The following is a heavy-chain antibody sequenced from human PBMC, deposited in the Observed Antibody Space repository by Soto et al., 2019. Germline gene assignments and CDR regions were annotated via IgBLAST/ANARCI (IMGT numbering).Heavy chain of an antibody. CDR2: ISGNSGTTT. Sequence: PGGSLRLSCAASGITFSSYAFSWVRQAAGKGLEWVSGISGNSGTTTYYADSVKGRFTISKDNSKNTLYLQMNSLRAEDTAVYYCAKARNLAGFYPPRDFDYWGQGTLVTVSS. J-gene: IGHJ4*02. CDR3: AKARNLAGFYPPRDFDY. V-gene: IGHV3-23*01. CDR1: GITFSSYA. D-gene: IGHD3-9*01.